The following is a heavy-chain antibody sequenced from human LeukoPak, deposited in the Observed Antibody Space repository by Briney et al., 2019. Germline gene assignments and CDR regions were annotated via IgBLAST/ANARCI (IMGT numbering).Heavy chain of an antibody. CDR1: GFTFSNYA. Sequence: PGGSLRLSCAASGFTFSNYAMSWVRQAPGKGLEWVSGISSDGGTFYPDSVKGRFTISRDNSKNTLYLQMNGLRAADTAIYYCAKEIAAIGLPAVDYWGQGTLVTVSS. J-gene: IGHJ4*02. D-gene: IGHD6-13*01. CDR2: ISSDGGT. CDR3: AKEIAAIGLPAVDY. V-gene: IGHV3-23*01.